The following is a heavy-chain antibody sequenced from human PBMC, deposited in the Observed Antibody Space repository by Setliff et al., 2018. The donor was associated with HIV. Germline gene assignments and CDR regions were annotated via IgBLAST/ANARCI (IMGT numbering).Heavy chain of an antibody. Sequence: SETLSLTCSVSGGSISSSSYYWGWIRPPPGKGLEWIGSIYYGGGTFYNPSLKSRVTIALDTFKNQFSLQVTTVTAADTAVYYCARDPYYPNTGYGDFTFDSWGQGTLVTVSS. CDR3: ARDPYYPNTGYGDFTFDS. CDR1: GGSISSSSYY. J-gene: IGHJ4*02. CDR2: IYYGGGT. D-gene: IGHD5-18*01. V-gene: IGHV4-39*07.